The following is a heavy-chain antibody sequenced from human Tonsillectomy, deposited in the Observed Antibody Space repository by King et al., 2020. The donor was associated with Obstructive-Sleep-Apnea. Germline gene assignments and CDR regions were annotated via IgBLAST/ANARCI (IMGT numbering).Heavy chain of an antibody. Sequence: QLVQSGAEVKKPGESLKISCKGSGYSFTNYWIAWVRQVPGKGLEWMGIIYPVDSDTTYSPSFRGQVTVSVDKSISTAYLQWSSLQASDTAMYYCGRRNRGTGADYYFDYWGQGTLVTVSS. V-gene: IGHV5-51*01. CDR1: GYSFTNYW. J-gene: IGHJ4*02. CDR3: GRRNRGTGADYYFDY. D-gene: IGHD7-27*01. CDR2: IYPVDSDT.